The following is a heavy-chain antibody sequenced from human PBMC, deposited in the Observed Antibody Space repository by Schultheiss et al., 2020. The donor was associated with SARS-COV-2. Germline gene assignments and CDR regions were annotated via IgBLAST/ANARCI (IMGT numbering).Heavy chain of an antibody. D-gene: IGHD1-1*01. CDR3: ATSSLDAPPDAFRI. CDR2: VSTYNGNT. J-gene: IGHJ3*02. CDR1: GYTFTSYG. V-gene: IGHV1-18*01. Sequence: ASVKVSCKASGYTFTSYGITWVRQAPGQGLEWMGWVSTYNGNTNYAQRFQGRVTMTEDTSTDTSYMELSSLRSEDTAVYYCATSSLDAPPDAFRIWGQGTMVTVSS.